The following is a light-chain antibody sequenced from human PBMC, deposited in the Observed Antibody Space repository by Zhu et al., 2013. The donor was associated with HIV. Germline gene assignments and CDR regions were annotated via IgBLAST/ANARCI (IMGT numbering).Light chain of an antibody. J-gene: IGLJ2*01. CDR3: SSYTGSSVV. CDR2: EVT. CDR1: SSDVGSYNF. Sequence: QSALTQPASISGSPGQSITISCTGTSSDVGSYNFVSWYQQHPGKAPKLMIYEVTKRPSGVSNRFSGSKSGNTASLTISGLQAEDEADYYCSSYTGSSVVFGGGTKLTVL. V-gene: IGLV2-14*02.